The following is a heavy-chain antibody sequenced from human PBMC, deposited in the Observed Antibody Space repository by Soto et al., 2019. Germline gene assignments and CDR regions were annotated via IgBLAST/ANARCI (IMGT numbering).Heavy chain of an antibody. CDR1: GYSFTSYW. V-gene: IGHV5-51*01. Sequence: GESLKISCKGSGYSFTSYWIGWVRQMPGKGLEWMGIIYPGDSDTRYSPSFQGQVTISADKSISTAYLQWSSLKASDTAMYYCARHLPPRQDPGQIVGGGNFQHWGQGTLVTVSS. D-gene: IGHD1-26*01. CDR2: IYPGDSDT. J-gene: IGHJ1*01. CDR3: ARHLPPRQDPGQIVGGGNFQH.